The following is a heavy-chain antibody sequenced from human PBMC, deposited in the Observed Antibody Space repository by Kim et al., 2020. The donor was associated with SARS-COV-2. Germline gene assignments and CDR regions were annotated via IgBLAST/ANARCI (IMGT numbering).Heavy chain of an antibody. J-gene: IGHJ4*02. Sequence: GGSLRLSCAASGFTFSSYWMHWVRQAPGKGLVWVSRINSDGSSTSYADSVKGRFTISRDNAKTTLYLLMNSMRAEDTAGYYCASVDSSVWIDYWGQWTLV. CDR2: INSDGSST. V-gene: IGHV3-74*01. CDR1: GFTFSSYW. CDR3: ASVDSSVWIDY. D-gene: IGHD6-19*01.